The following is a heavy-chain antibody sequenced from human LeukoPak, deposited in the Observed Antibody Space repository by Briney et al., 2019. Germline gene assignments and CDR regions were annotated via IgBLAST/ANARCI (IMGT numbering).Heavy chain of an antibody. Sequence: SETLSLTCTVSGGSTSSYYWSWVRQPPGKGLEWIGYIYYSGSTNYNPSLKSRVTISVDTSKNQFSLKLSSVTAADTAVYYCARKTVGWSMDYRGQGTLVTVSS. CDR1: GGSTSSYY. D-gene: IGHD6-19*01. CDR3: ARKTVGWSMDY. V-gene: IGHV4-59*08. CDR2: IYYSGST. J-gene: IGHJ4*02.